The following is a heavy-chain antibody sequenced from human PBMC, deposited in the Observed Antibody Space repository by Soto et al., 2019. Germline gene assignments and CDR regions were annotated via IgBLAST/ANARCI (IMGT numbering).Heavy chain of an antibody. D-gene: IGHD6-19*01. J-gene: IGHJ5*02. CDR2: MNPNSGNT. CDR1: GYTFTSYD. Sequence: QVQLVQSGAEVKKPGASVKVSCKASGYTFTSYDINWVRQATGQGLEWMGWMNPNSGNTGYAQKFQGRVTLTRXXSXSXXYMELSSLRSEDTAVYYCARGPGSRWYLANNWFDPWGQGTLVTVSS. CDR3: ARGPGSRWYLANNWFDP. V-gene: IGHV1-8*01.